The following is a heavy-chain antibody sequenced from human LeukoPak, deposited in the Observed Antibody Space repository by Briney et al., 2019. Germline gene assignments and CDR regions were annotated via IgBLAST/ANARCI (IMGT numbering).Heavy chain of an antibody. CDR2: VSSSGSTI. CDR1: GFTFSDYY. J-gene: IGHJ4*02. CDR3: ATDLKGHSSSWYWRY. V-gene: IGHV3-11*01. Sequence: GGSLRLSCAASGFTFSDYYMSWIRQAPGKGLEWVSYVSSSGSTIYYADSVKGRFTISRDNAKNSLYLQMNSLRAEDTAVYYCATDLKGHSSSWYWRYWGQGTLVTVSS. D-gene: IGHD6-13*01.